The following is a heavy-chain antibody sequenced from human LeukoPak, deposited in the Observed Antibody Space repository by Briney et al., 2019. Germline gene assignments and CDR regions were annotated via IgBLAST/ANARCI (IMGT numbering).Heavy chain of an antibody. CDR2: IDWDDDK. D-gene: IGHD4-11*01. V-gene: IGHV2-70*04. J-gene: IGHJ4*02. CDR3: ARNREYSFALHY. Sequence: SGPALVKPTETLTLTCTLSGSTLSTRGMRVSWIRQPPGKALEWLARIDWDDDKFYSPFLKTRLTISKDTSKNQVVLTMTNMDPVDTATYYCARNREYSFALHYWGQGTLVTVSS. CDR1: GSTLSTRGMR.